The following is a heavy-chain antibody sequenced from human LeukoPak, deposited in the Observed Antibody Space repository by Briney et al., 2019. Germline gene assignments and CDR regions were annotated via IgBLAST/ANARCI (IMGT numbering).Heavy chain of an antibody. V-gene: IGHV5-51*01. CDR3: ARHNKGYSYGYASGYYYYYMDV. Sequence: GESLKISCKGSGYSFTSYWIGRVRQMPGKGLEWMGIIYPGDSDTRYSPSFQGQVTISADKTISSAYLQWSSLKASDPVMYYCARHNKGYSYGYASGYYYYYMDVWGKGTTVTVSS. CDR2: IYPGDSDT. CDR1: GYSFTSYW. J-gene: IGHJ6*03. D-gene: IGHD5-18*01.